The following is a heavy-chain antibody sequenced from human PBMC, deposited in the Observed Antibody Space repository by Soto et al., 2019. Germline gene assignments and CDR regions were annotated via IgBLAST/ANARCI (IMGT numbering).Heavy chain of an antibody. CDR1: GFTVSSNY. Sequence: GGSLRLSCAASGFTVSSNYMSWVRQAPGKGLEWVSVIYSGGSTYYADSVKGRFTISRDNSKNTLYLQMNSLRAEDTAVYYCARDGRGAYYYGSGSPGENWGQGTLVTVSS. D-gene: IGHD3-10*01. J-gene: IGHJ4*02. V-gene: IGHV3-53*01. CDR3: ARDGRGAYYYGSGSPGEN. CDR2: IYSGGST.